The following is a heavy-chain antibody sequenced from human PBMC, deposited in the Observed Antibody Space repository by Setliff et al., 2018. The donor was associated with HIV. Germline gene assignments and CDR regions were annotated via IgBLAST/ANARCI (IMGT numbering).Heavy chain of an antibody. CDR1: GYSMSSGYY. CDR2: VYHSGTA. Sequence: SETLSLTCGVSGYSMSSGYYWGWIRQPPGKGLEWIGNVYHSGTAKYNPSLESRVIISIDKSKKHFSLRLSAVTAADTAVYYCAASVADYGKGGGMGYWGQGTLVTVSS. D-gene: IGHD3-10*01. CDR3: AASVADYGKGGGMGY. J-gene: IGHJ4*02. V-gene: IGHV4-38-2*01.